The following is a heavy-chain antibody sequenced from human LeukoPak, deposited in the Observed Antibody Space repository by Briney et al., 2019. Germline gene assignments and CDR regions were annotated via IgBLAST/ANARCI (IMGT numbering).Heavy chain of an antibody. V-gene: IGHV3-21*01. D-gene: IGHD1-1*01. CDR2: ISSSSGYI. CDR1: GFPFSRYT. CDR3: ARVVGTLDS. Sequence: GGSLRLSCAASGFPFSRYTMNWVRQAPGKGLEWVSSISSSSGYIYYADSVKGRFTISRDNAKNSLYLQMNSLRVEDTAVYYCARVVGTLDSWGQGTLVTVSS. J-gene: IGHJ4*02.